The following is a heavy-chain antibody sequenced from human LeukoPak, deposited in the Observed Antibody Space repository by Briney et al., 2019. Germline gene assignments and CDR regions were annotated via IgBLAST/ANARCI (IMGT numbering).Heavy chain of an antibody. CDR2: INGDGRNI. J-gene: IGHJ6*02. CDR1: GFTFSNYY. V-gene: IGHV3-74*01. Sequence: GGSLRLSCTASGFTFSNYYMHWVRQAPRKGLVWVSRINGDGRNINYADSVRGRFTISRDNAKNTLYLQMNTLRVEDTAVYYCTRDLMDYDVSTGLHHYYMDVWGQGTTVTVSS. CDR3: TRDLMDYDVSTGLHHYYMDV. D-gene: IGHD3-9*01.